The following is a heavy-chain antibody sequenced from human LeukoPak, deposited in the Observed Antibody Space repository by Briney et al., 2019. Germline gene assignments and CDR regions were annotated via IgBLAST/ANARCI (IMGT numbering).Heavy chain of an antibody. Sequence: GGSLRLSCAASGFTLSNYWMNWVRQAPGKGLEWVANMKHDGTEKSYVDSVKGRFTISRDDAKNSLYLQMNSLGAEGTARYYCARSPYSGSYGPFDYWGQGTLVTVSP. D-gene: IGHD1-26*01. CDR3: ARSPYSGSYGPFDY. CDR1: GFTLSNYW. CDR2: MKHDGTEK. J-gene: IGHJ4*02. V-gene: IGHV3-7*04.